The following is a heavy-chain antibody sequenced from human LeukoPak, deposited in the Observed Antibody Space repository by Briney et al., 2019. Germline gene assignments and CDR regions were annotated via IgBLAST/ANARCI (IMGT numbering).Heavy chain of an antibody. V-gene: IGHV5-10-1*01. CDR3: ARHTYSSGWSNYFDY. Sequence: GESLKISCKGSGYSFTTYWISWVRQMPGKGLEWMGRIDPSDSYTKYSPSFQGHVTISADKSISTAYLQWSRLKASDTAMYYCARHTYSSGWSNYFDYWGQGTLVTVSS. J-gene: IGHJ4*02. CDR1: GYSFTTYW. CDR2: IDPSDSYT. D-gene: IGHD6-19*01.